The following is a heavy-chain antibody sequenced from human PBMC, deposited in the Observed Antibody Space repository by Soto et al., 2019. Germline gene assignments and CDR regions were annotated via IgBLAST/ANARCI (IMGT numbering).Heavy chain of an antibody. CDR1: GGSFSGYY. CDR3: ARGPGAYYYDSSGYHLGDAFDI. V-gene: IGHV4-34*01. J-gene: IGHJ3*02. CDR2: INHSGST. Sequence: SETLSLTCAVYGGSFSGYYWSWIRQPPGKGLEWIGEINHSGSTNYNPSLKSRVTISVDTSKNQFSLKLSSVTAADTAVHYCARGPGAYYYDSSGYHLGDAFDIWGQGTMVTVSS. D-gene: IGHD3-22*01.